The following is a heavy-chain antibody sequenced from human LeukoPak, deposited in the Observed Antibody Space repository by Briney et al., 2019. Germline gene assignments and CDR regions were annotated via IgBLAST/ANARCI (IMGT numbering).Heavy chain of an antibody. J-gene: IGHJ4*02. D-gene: IGHD3-22*01. V-gene: IGHV4-34*01. CDR1: GVSFSGYY. CDR2: LNHSGST. Sequence: PSETLSLNCAVYGVSFSGYYWSWLPQPPGKGLEWFVELNHSGSTNYNPSLNSRVTISVDTSKNQFSLKLSSVTAADTAVYYGARVEDSSGYYYDYWGQGTLVTVSS. CDR3: ARVEDSSGYYYDY.